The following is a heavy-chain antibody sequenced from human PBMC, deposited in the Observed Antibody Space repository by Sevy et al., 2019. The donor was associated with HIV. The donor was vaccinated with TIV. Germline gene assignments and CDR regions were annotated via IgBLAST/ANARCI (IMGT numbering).Heavy chain of an antibody. CDR2: IWYVGINK. CDR3: ARDSRNGLDP. D-gene: IGHD2-8*01. Sequence: GGSLRLSCVASGFIFSTYGMHWVRQAPGKGLEWVAVIWYVGINKDYADSVKGRFIISRDNSKNTMYLEMDSLRAEDTAVYYCARDSRNGLDPWGQGALVTVSS. CDR1: GFIFSTYG. V-gene: IGHV3-33*01. J-gene: IGHJ5*02.